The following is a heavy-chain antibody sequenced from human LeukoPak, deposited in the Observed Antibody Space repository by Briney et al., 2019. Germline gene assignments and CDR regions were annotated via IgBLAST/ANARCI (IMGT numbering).Heavy chain of an antibody. J-gene: IGHJ1*01. Sequence: ASVKVSCKASGYTFTGYYMHWVRQAPGQGLEWMGWINPNSGGTNYAQKFQGRVTMTRDTSISTAYMELSRLRSDDTAVYYCARVGRLYYGGNSEVLYFQHWGQGTLVTVSS. CDR1: GYTFTGYY. V-gene: IGHV1-2*02. CDR3: ARVGRLYYGGNSEVLYFQH. D-gene: IGHD4-23*01. CDR2: INPNSGGT.